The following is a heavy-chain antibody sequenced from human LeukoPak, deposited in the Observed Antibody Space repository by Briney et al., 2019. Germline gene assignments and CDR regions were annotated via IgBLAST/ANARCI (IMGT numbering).Heavy chain of an antibody. Sequence: ASVTVSCKASGYTFTSYAMHWVRQAPGQRLEWMGWINAGNGKTKYSQKFQRRVTITRDTSASTAYMELSSLRSEDTAVYYCARWAGGSGWYFFDYWGQGTLVTVSS. CDR3: ARWAGGSGWYFFDY. CDR1: GYTFTSYA. J-gene: IGHJ4*02. D-gene: IGHD6-19*01. V-gene: IGHV1-3*01. CDR2: INAGNGKT.